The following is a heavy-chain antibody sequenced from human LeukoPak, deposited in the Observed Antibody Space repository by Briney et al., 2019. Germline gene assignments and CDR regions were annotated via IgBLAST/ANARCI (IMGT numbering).Heavy chain of an antibody. V-gene: IGHV3-53*01. CDR1: GFTVSSNY. J-gene: IGHJ3*02. Sequence: PGGSLRLSCAASGFTVSSNYMSWVRQAPGKGLEWVSVIYSGGSTYYADSVKGRFTISRDNSKNTLCLQMNSLTAEDTAVYYCARVGVVPAAIPDGFDIWGQGTMVTVSS. D-gene: IGHD2-2*01. CDR3: ARVGVVPAAIPDGFDI. CDR2: IYSGGST.